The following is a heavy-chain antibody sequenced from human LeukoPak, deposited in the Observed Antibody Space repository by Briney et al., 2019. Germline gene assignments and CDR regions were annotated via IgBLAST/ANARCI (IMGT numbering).Heavy chain of an antibody. D-gene: IGHD6-25*01. CDR3: ASAAPDAFDI. CDR2: IKSDGSS. J-gene: IGHJ3*02. Sequence: GGSLRLSCAASGFTFSSYWMHWVRQAPGKGLVWVSRIKSDGSSIYADSVKGRFTISRDNAKNTLYLQMNSLRAEDTAVYYCASAAPDAFDIWGQGTMVTVSS. CDR1: GFTFSSYW. V-gene: IGHV3-74*01.